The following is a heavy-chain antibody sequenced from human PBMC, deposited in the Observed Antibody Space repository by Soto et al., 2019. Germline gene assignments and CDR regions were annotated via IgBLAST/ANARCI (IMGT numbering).Heavy chain of an antibody. Sequence: ASVKVSCKASGYTFTSYYMHWVRQAPGQGLEWMGIINPSGGSTSYAQKFQGRVTMTRDTSTSTVYMELSSLRSEDTAVYYCARDGYDYIWGSYRWFDYWGQGTLVTVSS. J-gene: IGHJ4*02. CDR2: INPSGGST. D-gene: IGHD3-16*02. V-gene: IGHV1-46*03. CDR3: ARDGYDYIWGSYRWFDY. CDR1: GYTFTSYY.